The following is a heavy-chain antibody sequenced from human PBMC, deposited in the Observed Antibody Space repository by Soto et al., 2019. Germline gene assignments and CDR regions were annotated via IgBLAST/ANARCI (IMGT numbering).Heavy chain of an antibody. J-gene: IGHJ6*02. CDR1: GYSFTSYW. Sequence: PGESLKISCKGSGYSFTSYWIGWVRQMPGKGLEWMGIIYPGDSDTRYSPSFQGQVTISADKSISTAYLQWSSLKASDTAMYYCATQTPRLRYPTLLPYYYGMDVWGQGTTVTVSS. V-gene: IGHV5-51*01. CDR2: IYPGDSDT. D-gene: IGHD3-9*01. CDR3: ATQTPRLRYPTLLPYYYGMDV.